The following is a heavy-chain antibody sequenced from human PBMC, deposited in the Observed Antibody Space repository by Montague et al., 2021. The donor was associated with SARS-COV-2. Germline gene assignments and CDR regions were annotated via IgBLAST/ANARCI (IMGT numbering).Heavy chain of an antibody. V-gene: IGHV4-61*01. CDR1: GGSVSSGSYY. Sequence: SETLSLTCTVSGGSVSSGSYYWSWIRQPPGKGLEWIGYIYYSGSTNYNPSLKSRVTISVDTSKNQFSLKLSSVTAADTAVYYCARDPWRITIFGVVTWYGMDVWGQGTTVTVSS. J-gene: IGHJ6*02. CDR2: IYYSGST. CDR3: ARDPWRITIFGVVTWYGMDV. D-gene: IGHD3-3*01.